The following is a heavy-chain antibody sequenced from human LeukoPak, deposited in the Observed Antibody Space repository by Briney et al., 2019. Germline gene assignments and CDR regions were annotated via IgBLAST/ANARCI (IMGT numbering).Heavy chain of an antibody. CDR2: ISGDGGST. Sequence: GGSLRLSXAASGFTFDDYAMHWVRQAPGKGLEWVSLISGDGGSTDYADSVKGRFTISRDNSKNSLYLQMNSLRTEDTALYYCAKEGGYSYGYVVYIDYWGQGTLVTVSS. CDR1: GFTFDDYA. J-gene: IGHJ4*02. CDR3: AKEGGYSYGYVVYIDY. V-gene: IGHV3-43*02. D-gene: IGHD5-18*01.